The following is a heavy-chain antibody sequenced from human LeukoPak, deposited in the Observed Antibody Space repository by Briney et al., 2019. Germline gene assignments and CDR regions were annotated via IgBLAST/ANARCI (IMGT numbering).Heavy chain of an antibody. CDR2: IKQDGSEK. CDR3: ARAPPPGATAYGVVDS. V-gene: IGHV3-7*01. CDR1: GFTFSSYW. J-gene: IGHJ5*01. D-gene: IGHD3-10*01. Sequence: GGSLRLSCAASGFTFSSYWMSWVRQAPGKGLEWVANIKQDGSEKYYVDSVKGRFTISRDNAKNSLYLQMNSLRAEDTAVYYCARAPPPGATAYGVVDSWGQGTLVTVSS.